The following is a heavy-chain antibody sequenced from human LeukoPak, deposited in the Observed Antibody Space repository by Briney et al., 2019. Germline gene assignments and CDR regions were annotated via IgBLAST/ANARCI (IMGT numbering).Heavy chain of an antibody. CDR2: LNPSGDNT. V-gene: IGHV1-46*01. J-gene: IGHJ6*03. Sequence: ASVKVSCKASGYTFTSYYMHWVRQAPGQGLEWMGILNPSGDNTSYAQKFQGRVTMTRDMSPSTVYMELSSLRSEDTAVYYCARDCGGSCFYYYYYMDVWGKGTTVTISS. CDR1: GYTFTSYY. D-gene: IGHD2-15*01. CDR3: ARDCGGSCFYYYYYMDV.